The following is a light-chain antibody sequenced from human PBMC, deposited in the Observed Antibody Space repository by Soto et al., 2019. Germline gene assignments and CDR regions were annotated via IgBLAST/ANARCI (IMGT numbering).Light chain of an antibody. Sequence: EIVLTQSPATLSLSPGGRATLSCRASPSVTRYLAWYKQKPGQAPRILSYDVSNRASGIPARFSGSGSETEFTLTISSLEPEDFEVYYCQQRSDWPLTFGQGTRLEIK. CDR1: PSVTRY. J-gene: IGKJ5*01. CDR2: DVS. V-gene: IGKV3-11*01. CDR3: QQRSDWPLT.